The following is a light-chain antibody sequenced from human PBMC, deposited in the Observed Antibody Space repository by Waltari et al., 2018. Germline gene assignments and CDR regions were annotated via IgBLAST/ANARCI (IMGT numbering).Light chain of an antibody. V-gene: IGLV2-23*01. J-gene: IGLJ2*01. CDR2: DVS. CDR1: SSDVGSYNL. CDR3: CSYAGSSTLL. Sequence: QSALTQPASVSGSPGQSITISCTGTSSDVGSYNLVSWYQQHPGKAPKLMIYDVSKWPSGVSNRFSGSKSGNTASLTISGLQAEDEADDYCCSYAGSSTLLFGGGTKVTVL.